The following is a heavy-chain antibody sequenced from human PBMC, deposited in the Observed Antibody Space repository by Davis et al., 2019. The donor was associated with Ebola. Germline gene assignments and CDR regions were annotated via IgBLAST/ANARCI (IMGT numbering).Heavy chain of an antibody. CDR1: RYTFTRYG. V-gene: IGHV1-18*01. D-gene: IGHD3-16*01. CDR2: ISAYNGKT. J-gene: IGHJ5*02. Sequence: AASVTVSCKASRYTFTRYGITWVRQPPGQGLDWMAWISAYNGKTNYAQKFQGRVTMTTDTSTSTAYMELRSLRSDDTAVYYCARDIAMIRGGWFDHWGQGTLVSVSS. CDR3: ARDIAMIRGGWFDH.